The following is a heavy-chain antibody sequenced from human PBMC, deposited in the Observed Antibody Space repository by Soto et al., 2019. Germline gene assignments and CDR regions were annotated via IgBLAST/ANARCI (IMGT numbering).Heavy chain of an antibody. CDR2: ISGTGGST. V-gene: IGHV3-23*01. J-gene: IGHJ4*02. Sequence: GGSLRLSCAASGFTFNNYAVNWVRQTPGKGLEWVATISGTGGSTYYADSVKGRFTISRDNSKNTLYLQMNSLRVEDTAVYYCAKDRLGGNFDYWGQGTQVTVSS. CDR1: GFTFNNYA. CDR3: AKDRLGGNFDY.